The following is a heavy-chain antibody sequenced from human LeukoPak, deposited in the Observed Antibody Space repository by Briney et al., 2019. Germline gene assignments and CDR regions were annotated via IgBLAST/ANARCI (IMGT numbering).Heavy chain of an antibody. V-gene: IGHV1-69*05. CDR2: ITPIFGTA. J-gene: IGHJ4*02. Sequence: GASVKVSCKASGGTFSSYGISWVRQAPGQGLEWMGGITPIFGTANYAQKFQGRVTMTTDTSTSTAYMELRSLRSDDTAVYYCARSQSGYHDYWGQGTLVTVSS. CDR1: GGTFSSYG. D-gene: IGHD3-22*01. CDR3: ARSQSGYHDY.